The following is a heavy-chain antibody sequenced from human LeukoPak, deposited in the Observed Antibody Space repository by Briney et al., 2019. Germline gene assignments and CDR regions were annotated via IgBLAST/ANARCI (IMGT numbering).Heavy chain of an antibody. Sequence: GGSLRLSCAASGFTFSSYWMSWVRQAPGKGLEWVANIKQDGSEKYYVDSVKGRFTISRDNAKNSLYLQMNSLRAEDMAVYYCARGRAAAGAYYFDYWGQGTLVTVSS. CDR3: ARGRAAAGAYYFDY. D-gene: IGHD6-13*01. V-gene: IGHV3-7*01. CDR1: GFTFSSYW. J-gene: IGHJ4*02. CDR2: IKQDGSEK.